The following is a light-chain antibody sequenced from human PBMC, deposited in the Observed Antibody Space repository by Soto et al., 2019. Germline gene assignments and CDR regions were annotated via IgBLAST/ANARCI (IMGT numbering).Light chain of an antibody. CDR1: QNIYYN. Sequence: ILMTHSPATVSVSPWEIATLSCRASQNIYYNVAWYQHRPGQAPRLLIYRASTRAPGVPARFSGSGSGTEFTLTISSLQPEDFTVYSCLQYHNLWAFGQGTKVDIK. CDR3: LQYHNLWA. V-gene: IGKV3-15*01. J-gene: IGKJ1*01. CDR2: RAS.